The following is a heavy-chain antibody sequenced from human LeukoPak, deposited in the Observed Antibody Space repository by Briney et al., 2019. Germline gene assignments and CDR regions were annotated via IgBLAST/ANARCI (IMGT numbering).Heavy chain of an antibody. J-gene: IGHJ6*02. Sequence: SETLSLTCTVSGGSISSGGYYWSWIRQHPGKGLEWIGYIYYSGSTNYNPSLKSRVTISVDTSKNQFSLKLSSVTAADTAVYYCARGPLWSGEFLYYYGMDVWGQGTTVTVSS. CDR2: IYYSGST. CDR3: ARGPLWSGEFLYYYGMDV. D-gene: IGHD3-10*01. CDR1: GGSISSGGYY. V-gene: IGHV4-61*08.